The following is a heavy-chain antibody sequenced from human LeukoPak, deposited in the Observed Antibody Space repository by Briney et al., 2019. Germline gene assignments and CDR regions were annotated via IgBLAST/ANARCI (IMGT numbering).Heavy chain of an antibody. D-gene: IGHD2-2*01. CDR1: GGSISSGNFY. Sequence: SETLSLTCTVSGGSISSGNFYWSWIRQPPGKGLEWIGYIFYLGSTYYNPSLKSRVTISVDTSKNQFSLKLSSVTAADTAVYYCARVTLPAAPFDPWGQGTLVTVSS. J-gene: IGHJ5*02. CDR2: IFYLGST. V-gene: IGHV4-61*01. CDR3: ARVTLPAAPFDP.